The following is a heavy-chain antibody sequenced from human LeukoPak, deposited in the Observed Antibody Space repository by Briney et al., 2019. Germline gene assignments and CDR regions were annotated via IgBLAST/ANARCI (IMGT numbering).Heavy chain of an antibody. Sequence: PSETLSLTCAVYGGSFSGYYWSWIRQPPGKGLEWIGEINHSGSTNYNPSLKSRVTISVDTSKNQFSLKLSSVTAADTAVYYCARRDSSGWYDFDYWGQGTLVTVSS. V-gene: IGHV4-34*01. D-gene: IGHD6-19*01. CDR2: INHSGST. CDR1: GGSFSGYY. CDR3: ARRDSSGWYDFDY. J-gene: IGHJ4*02.